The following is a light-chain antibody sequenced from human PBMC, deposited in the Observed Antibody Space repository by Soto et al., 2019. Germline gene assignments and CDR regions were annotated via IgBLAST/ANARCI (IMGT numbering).Light chain of an antibody. CDR2: GAS. J-gene: IGKJ1*01. CDR1: QSINTY. Sequence: VMTQSPATLSVSPGDRATLSCRASQSINTYLAWYQQKPGQAPRLLIYGASNRATGIPDRFSGSGSGTDFTLTISRLEAEDIAVYYSLQYGSSGTFGQGTKVDIK. CDR3: LQYGSSGT. V-gene: IGKV3-20*01.